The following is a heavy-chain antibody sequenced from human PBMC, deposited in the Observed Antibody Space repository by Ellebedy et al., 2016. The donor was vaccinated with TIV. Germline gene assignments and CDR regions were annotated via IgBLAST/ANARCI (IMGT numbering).Heavy chain of an antibody. V-gene: IGHV4-4*02. CDR2: IYHSGST. D-gene: IGHD4-23*01. CDR3: AREGNGGNWYYFDY. CDR1: GGSISSGNW. Sequence: SETLSLTCAVSGGSISSGNWWSWVRQPPGKGLEWIGEIYHSGSTNYNPSLKSRVTISVDESKSQFSLKLSSVTAADTAVYYCAREGNGGNWYYFDYWGQGTLVTVSS. J-gene: IGHJ4*02.